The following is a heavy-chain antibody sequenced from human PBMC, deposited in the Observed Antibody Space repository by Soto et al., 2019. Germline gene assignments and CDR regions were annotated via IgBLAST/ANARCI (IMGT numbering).Heavy chain of an antibody. CDR3: AREIFPYGMDV. CDR2: IYPSGSA. D-gene: IGHD3-3*01. V-gene: IGHV4-30-2*01. CDR1: GGSINSGGYS. J-gene: IGHJ6*02. Sequence: SETLSLSCGVSGGSINSGGYSWSWIRQPPGRGLEWIGNIYPSGSANYSPSLKTRVTISVDRSMNQFSLNLGSVTAADTAVYYCAREIFPYGMDVWGPGTTVTVSS.